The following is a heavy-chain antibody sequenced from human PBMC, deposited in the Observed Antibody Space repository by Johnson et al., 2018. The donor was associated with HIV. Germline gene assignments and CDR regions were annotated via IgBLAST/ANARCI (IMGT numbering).Heavy chain of an antibody. CDR3: ARERIGYSSSGDAFDI. J-gene: IGHJ3*02. CDR2: IAWNGGST. Sequence: QVQLVESGGGVVQPGGSLRLSCAASGFTFSSYGMHWVRQAPGMGLEWVSGIAWNGGSTFYADSVKGRFTISRDNAKNTLYLQMNSLRAEDTAVYYCARERIGYSSSGDAFDIWGQGTMVTVSS. V-gene: IGHV3-NL1*01. D-gene: IGHD6-13*01. CDR1: GFTFSSYG.